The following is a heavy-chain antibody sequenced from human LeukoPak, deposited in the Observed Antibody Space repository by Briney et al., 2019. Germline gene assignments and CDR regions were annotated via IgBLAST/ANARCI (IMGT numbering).Heavy chain of an antibody. D-gene: IGHD3-22*01. CDR3: ARELDSSGYASFDY. CDR1: GFTFSSYG. CDR2: IWYDGSNK. Sequence: GGSLRLSCAASGFTFSSYGMHWVRQAPGKGLEWVAVIWYDGSNKYYADSVKGRFTISRDNSKNTLYLQMNSLRAEGTAVYYCARELDSSGYASFDYWGQGTLVTVSS. J-gene: IGHJ4*02. V-gene: IGHV3-33*01.